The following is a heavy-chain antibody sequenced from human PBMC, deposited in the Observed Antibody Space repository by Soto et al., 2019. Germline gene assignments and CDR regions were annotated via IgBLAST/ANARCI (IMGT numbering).Heavy chain of an antibody. CDR2: ISAYNGNT. V-gene: IGHV1-18*01. CDR1: CYTFNSYG. J-gene: IGHJ4*02. CDR3: AVVRGETD. Sequence: GASVKVSCKASCYTFNSYGISWVRQAPGQGLEWMGWISAYNGNTNYAQKFQGRVTITADESTSTAYMELSSLRSEDTAVYYCAVVRGETDWGQGTLVTVSS. D-gene: IGHD2-15*01.